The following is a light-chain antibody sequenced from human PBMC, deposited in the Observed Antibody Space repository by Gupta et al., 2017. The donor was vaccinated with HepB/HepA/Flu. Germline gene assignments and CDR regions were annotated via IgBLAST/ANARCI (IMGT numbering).Light chain of an antibody. CDR3: AAWDDSLAAWV. J-gene: IGLJ3*02. CDR1: RSNIGINK. CDR2: KSD. V-gene: IGLV1-44*01. Sequence: QSVLTQPPSASGTPGQRVTISCSGGRSNIGINKVNWYQQVPGTAPTLLIYKSDQRPSGVPDRFSGSKSDTSASLAISWLQSEDEADYYCAAWDDSLAAWVFGGGTKLTVL.